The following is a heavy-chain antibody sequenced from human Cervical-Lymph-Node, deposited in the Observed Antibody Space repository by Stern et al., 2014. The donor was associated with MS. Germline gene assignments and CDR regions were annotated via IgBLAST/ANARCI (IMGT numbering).Heavy chain of an antibody. V-gene: IGHV1-69*01. CDR1: GDTFSSYA. D-gene: IGHD3-10*01. J-gene: IGHJ6*02. CDR2: IIPIFGIA. CDR3: ARAYYYGSGTYQYYYYQMDV. Sequence: VQLVQSGAEVKKPGSSVKVSCKASGDTFSSYAITWVRQAPGQGPEWMAGIIPIFGIANYAQKFQGRVTITADESSSTVYMELRGLRSEDSAVYYCARAYYYGSGTYQYYYYQMDVWGQGTAVTVSS.